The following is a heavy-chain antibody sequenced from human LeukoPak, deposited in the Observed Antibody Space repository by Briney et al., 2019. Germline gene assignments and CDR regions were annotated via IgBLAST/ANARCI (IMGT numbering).Heavy chain of an antibody. J-gene: IGHJ4*02. D-gene: IGHD6-13*01. CDR1: GFTVSSSY. CDR3: ARHGGSSWYFFGY. Sequence: GSLRLSCAASGFTVSSSYMNWIRQPPGKGLEWIGTISYSGSTYCNPSLNTRVTMSVDTSKNQFSLKLNSVTAADTAMYYCARHGGSSWYFFGYWGQGTLVTVSS. V-gene: IGHV4-39*01. CDR2: ISYSGST.